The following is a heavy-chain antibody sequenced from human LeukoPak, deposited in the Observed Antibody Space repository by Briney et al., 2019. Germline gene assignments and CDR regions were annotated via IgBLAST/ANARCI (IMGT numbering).Heavy chain of an antibody. Sequence: PGGSLRLSYSASGFTVSSNYMSWVRQAPGKGLEWVANIKQDGSEKYYVDSVKGRFTISGDNAKNSLYLQMNSLRAEDTAVYYCARLFDFWSGYDYWGKGTLVTVSS. V-gene: IGHV3-7*01. D-gene: IGHD3-3*01. CDR1: GFTVSSNY. J-gene: IGHJ4*02. CDR2: IKQDGSEK. CDR3: ARLFDFWSGYDY.